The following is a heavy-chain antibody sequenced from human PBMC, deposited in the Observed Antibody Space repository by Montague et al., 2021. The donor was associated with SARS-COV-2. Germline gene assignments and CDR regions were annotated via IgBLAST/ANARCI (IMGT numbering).Heavy chain of an antibody. J-gene: IGHJ4*02. CDR1: GDSVSSIILT. Sequence: CAISGDSVSSIILTRNWIRQSPSLPFQRLGRTYYMPKSNNDYAESVKSRITIDPDTSKHQVSLHLHSVTPEDTAVYYCARIPIGSKYYFDFWGQGTLVTVSS. CDR2: TYYMPKSNN. CDR3: ARIPIGSKYYFDF. D-gene: IGHD4-11*01. V-gene: IGHV6-1*01.